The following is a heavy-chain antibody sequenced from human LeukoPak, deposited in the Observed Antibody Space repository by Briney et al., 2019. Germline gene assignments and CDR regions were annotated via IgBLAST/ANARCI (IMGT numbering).Heavy chain of an antibody. J-gene: IGHJ4*02. CDR1: GYTLTELS. V-gene: IGHV1-24*01. CDR2: FDPEDGET. Sequence: ASVKVSCRVSGYTLTELSMHWVRQAPGKGLEWMGGFDPEDGETIYAQKFQGRVTITEDTSTDTAYMELSSLRSEDTAVYYCATFIGVVATSLIDYGGQGTLVTVSS. D-gene: IGHD5-12*01. CDR3: ATFIGVVATSLIDY.